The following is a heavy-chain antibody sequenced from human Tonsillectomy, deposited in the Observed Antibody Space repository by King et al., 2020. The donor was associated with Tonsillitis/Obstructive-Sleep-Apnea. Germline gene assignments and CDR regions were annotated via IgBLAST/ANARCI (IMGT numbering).Heavy chain of an antibody. CDR3: ARAFNSGWYEFGYFDS. CDR2: ISIEGSFI. CDR1: GFTFDRHT. V-gene: IGHV3-21*01. Sequence: VQLVESGGGLVKPGGSLRLSCAASGFTFDRHTMHWVRQAPGKGLEWVSSISIEGSFIYYSDSVKGRFTISRDNAANSLDLLMTSLRAEDTAVYYCARAFNSGWYEFGYFDSWGQGTLVAVSS. J-gene: IGHJ4*02. D-gene: IGHD6-19*01.